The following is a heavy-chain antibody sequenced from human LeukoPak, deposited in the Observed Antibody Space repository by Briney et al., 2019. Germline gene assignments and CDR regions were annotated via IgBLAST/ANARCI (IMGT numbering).Heavy chain of an antibody. J-gene: IGHJ3*02. CDR2: IYYSGST. CDR3: ARHERAYDAFDI. V-gene: IGHV4-39*01. D-gene: IGHD3-16*01. Sequence: SETLSLTCAVYGGSFSGYYWGWIRQPPGKGLEWIGSIYYSGSTYYNPSLKSRVTISVDTSKNQFSLKLSSVTAADTAVYYCARHERAYDAFDIWGQGTMVTVSS. CDR1: GGSFSGYY.